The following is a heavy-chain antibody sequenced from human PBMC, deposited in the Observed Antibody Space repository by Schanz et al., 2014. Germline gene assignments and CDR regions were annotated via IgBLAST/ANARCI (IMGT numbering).Heavy chain of an antibody. CDR3: ARDFSAYVGNYFDY. Sequence: QVQLVQSGAEVKKPGSSMKVSCKASGGTFNSYTINWVRQAPGQGLEWMGRIIPILGIADYAQKFQGRVTNTADKSTSTAYMDLSSLRPEDTAVYYCARDFSAYVGNYFDYWGQGTLVTVSS. CDR1: GGTFNSYT. V-gene: IGHV1-69*08. D-gene: IGHD5-12*01. CDR2: IIPILGIA. J-gene: IGHJ4*02.